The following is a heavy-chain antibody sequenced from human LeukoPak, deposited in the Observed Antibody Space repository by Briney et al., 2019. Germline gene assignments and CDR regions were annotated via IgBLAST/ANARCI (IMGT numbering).Heavy chain of an antibody. Sequence: PGGSLRLSCAASGFIFTKYWMHWVRQAPGKGLVWVSHVNSDGSATSYADSVKGRFTISRDNAKNTVYLHMNSLRVEDTAVYYCKIFYETNGGQEPLVTVPS. CDR3: KIFYETN. J-gene: IGHJ4*02. CDR1: GFIFTKYW. D-gene: IGHD3-16*01. CDR2: VNSDGSAT. V-gene: IGHV3-74*01.